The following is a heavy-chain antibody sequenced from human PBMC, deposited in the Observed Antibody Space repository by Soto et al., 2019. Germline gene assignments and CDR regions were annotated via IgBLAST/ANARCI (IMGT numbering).Heavy chain of an antibody. V-gene: IGHV1-18*01. CDR3: AREGYYSGSGSYSPPRYYGMDV. Sequence: QVQLVQSGAEVKKPGSSVKVSCKASGYTFISYGISWVRQAPGQGLEWMGWISAYNDYTNYAQKLQGRVTMTTDTSTGIAYLERRSLRSADTAGYYCAREGYYSGSGSYSPPRYYGMDVWGQGTTVTVSS. CDR2: ISAYNDYT. CDR1: GYTFISYG. J-gene: IGHJ6*02. D-gene: IGHD3-10*01.